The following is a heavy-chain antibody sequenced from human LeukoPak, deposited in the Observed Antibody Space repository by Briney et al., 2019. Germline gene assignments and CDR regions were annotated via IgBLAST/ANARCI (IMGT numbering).Heavy chain of an antibody. CDR2: ITPFNDNT. J-gene: IGHJ4*02. Sequence: ASVKVSCKASGYTFTSYGISWVRQAPGQALEWMGWITPFNDNTNYAQKFQDRVTITRDRSMSTAYMELSRLRSDDTAVYYCARVGHDYVWGSYRQCFDYWGQGTLVTVSS. CDR1: GYTFTSYG. V-gene: IGHV1-18*01. CDR3: ARVGHDYVWGSYRQCFDY. D-gene: IGHD3-16*01.